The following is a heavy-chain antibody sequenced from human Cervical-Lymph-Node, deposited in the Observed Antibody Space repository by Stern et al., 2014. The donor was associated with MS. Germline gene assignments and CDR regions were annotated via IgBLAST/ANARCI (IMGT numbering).Heavy chain of an antibody. CDR2: INYEGSSI. D-gene: IGHD4-23*01. V-gene: IGHV3-74*02. CDR1: GFTFSSYW. Sequence: EVQLVQSGGGLVQPGGSLRLSCAASGFTFSSYWMHWVRQAPGKGLVWVLSINYEGSSIAYADSVKGRFTISRDNAKNMLYLQMSSLGAEDTAVYHCARAYAGNRNFDYWGQGALVTVSS. J-gene: IGHJ4*02. CDR3: ARAYAGNRNFDY.